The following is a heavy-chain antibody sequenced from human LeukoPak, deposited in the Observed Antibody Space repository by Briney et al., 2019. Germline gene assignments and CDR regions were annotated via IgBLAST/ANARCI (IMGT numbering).Heavy chain of an antibody. CDR1: GFTFSSYG. Sequence: PGRSLRLSCAASGFTFSSYGMHWVRQAPGKGLEWVAIIWYDGSNNYYADSVKGRFTISGDNSKNTLSLQMNSLRAEDTAVYYCARDSIAVAGCFDSWGQGTLVTVSS. CDR3: ARDSIAVAGCFDS. D-gene: IGHD6-19*01. J-gene: IGHJ4*02. V-gene: IGHV3-33*01. CDR2: IWYDGSNN.